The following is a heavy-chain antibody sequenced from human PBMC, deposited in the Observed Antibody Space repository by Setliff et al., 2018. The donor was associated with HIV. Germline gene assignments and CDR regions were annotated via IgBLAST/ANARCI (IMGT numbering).Heavy chain of an antibody. D-gene: IGHD2-15*01. CDR3: ARHIHGASWYWFDP. V-gene: IGHV4-38-2*01. J-gene: IGHJ5*02. CDR1: GYSISSDYC. CDR2: VCHGGNNN. Sequence: SETLSLTCGVSGYSISSDYCWGWIRQPPGKGLEWIGNVCHGGNNNYYNPSLKSRVTISVDTSKNQFSLKLTSVTAADAAVYYCARHIHGASWYWFDPWGQGTLVTVSS.